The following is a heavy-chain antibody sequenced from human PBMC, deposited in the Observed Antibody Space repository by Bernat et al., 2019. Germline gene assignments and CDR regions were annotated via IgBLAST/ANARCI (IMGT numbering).Heavy chain of an antibody. CDR3: ARNVRRRYYYYGMDV. CDR2: IYYSGST. J-gene: IGHJ6*02. CDR1: GGSISSYY. Sequence: QVQLQESGPGLVKPSETLSLTCTVSGGSISSYYWSWIRQPPGKGLEWIGYIYYSGSTNYNPSLKSRVTISVDTSKNQFSLKLSSVTAADTAVNYCARNVRRRYYYYGMDVWGQGTTVTVSS. V-gene: IGHV4-59*08. D-gene: IGHD2-8*01.